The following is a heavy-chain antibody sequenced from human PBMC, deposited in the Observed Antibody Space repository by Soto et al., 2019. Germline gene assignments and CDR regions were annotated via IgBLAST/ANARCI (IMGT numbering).Heavy chain of an antibody. CDR3: ARRGTTGTTLHFDY. CDR1: GGSISSSNW. D-gene: IGHD1-1*01. V-gene: IGHV4-4*02. Sequence: PAETLSLTCAVSGGSISSSNWWSWVRQPPGKGLEWIGEIYHSGSTNYNPSLKSRVTISVDKSKNQFSLKLSSVTAADTAVYYCARRGTTGTTLHFDYWGQGTLVTVSS. CDR2: IYHSGST. J-gene: IGHJ4*02.